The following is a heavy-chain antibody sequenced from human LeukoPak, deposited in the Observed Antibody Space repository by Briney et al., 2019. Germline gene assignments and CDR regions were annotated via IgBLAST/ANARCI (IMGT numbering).Heavy chain of an antibody. CDR2: INPSGGST. V-gene: IGHV1-46*01. D-gene: IGHD5-24*01. J-gene: IGHJ4*02. CDR1: GFTFTGHY. Sequence: ASVKVSCKASGFTFTGHYMHWVRQAPGQGLEWMGIINPSGGSTSYAQKFQGRVTMTRDTSTSTVYMELSSLRSEDTAVYYCAREGDGYNYDYWGQGTLVTVSS. CDR3: AREGDGYNYDY.